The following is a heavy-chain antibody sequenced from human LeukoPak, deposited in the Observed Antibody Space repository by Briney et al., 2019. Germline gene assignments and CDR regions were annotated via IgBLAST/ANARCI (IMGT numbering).Heavy chain of an antibody. V-gene: IGHV3-23*01. CDR2: ISGSGGST. CDR1: GFTFSDYA. CDR3: AKAPVTSCRGAYCYPFDS. D-gene: IGHD2-21*01. J-gene: IGHJ4*02. Sequence: PGGSLRLSCAVSGFTFSDYAMSWVRQAPGKGLEWVSHISGSGGSTYYADSVKGRFTISRDNSKNTLYLQMNSLRAEDTAVYFCAKAPVTSCRGAYCYPFDSWGQGTLVTVSS.